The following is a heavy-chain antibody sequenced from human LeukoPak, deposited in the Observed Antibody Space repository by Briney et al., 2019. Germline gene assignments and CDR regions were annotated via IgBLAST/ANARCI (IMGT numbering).Heavy chain of an antibody. J-gene: IGHJ4*02. CDR1: GGSINNGGYY. CDR2: IYYSGSS. Sequence: SQTLSLTCTVSGGSINNGGYYWSWIRQHPGKGLEWIGYIYYSGSSYYNPSLRSRVTISVDTSKNHFSLKLSSVTAADTAVYYCARNRDGYNSFDYWGQGTLVTASS. D-gene: IGHD5-24*01. CDR3: ARNRDGYNSFDY. V-gene: IGHV4-31*03.